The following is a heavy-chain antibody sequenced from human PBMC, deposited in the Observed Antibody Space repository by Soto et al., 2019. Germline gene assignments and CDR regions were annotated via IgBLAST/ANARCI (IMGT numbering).Heavy chain of an antibody. Sequence: ASVKVSCKASGGTFSSYTISWVRQAPGQGLEWMGRIIPILGIANYAQKFQGRVTITADKSTSTAYMELSSLRSEDTAVYYCARNYDSSGYYRGFDYWGQGTLVTVSS. CDR3: ARNYDSSGYYRGFDY. J-gene: IGHJ4*02. CDR2: IIPILGIA. D-gene: IGHD3-22*01. V-gene: IGHV1-69*02. CDR1: GGTFSSYT.